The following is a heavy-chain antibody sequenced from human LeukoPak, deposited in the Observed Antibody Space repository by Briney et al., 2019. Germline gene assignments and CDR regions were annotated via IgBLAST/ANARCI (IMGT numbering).Heavy chain of an antibody. CDR2: IHYTGAT. Sequence: TETLSLTCAVYGGSITGYYWSWIRQTPGRGLEWVGEIHYTGATSYNPSLKSRATISTDTSKNQFSLRLSSVTAADTAVYYCARGNILTGYCFDFWGQGALVTVSS. J-gene: IGHJ4*02. CDR3: ARGNILTGYCFDF. V-gene: IGHV4-34*01. CDR1: GGSITGYY. D-gene: IGHD3-9*01.